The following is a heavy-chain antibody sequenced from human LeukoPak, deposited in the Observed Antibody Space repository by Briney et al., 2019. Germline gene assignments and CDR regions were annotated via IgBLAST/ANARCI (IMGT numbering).Heavy chain of an antibody. CDR3: ARNPLYNYYGSGSYLLYYMDV. Sequence: GGSLRLSCVASGFSFDDYTMYWVRQVPGKGLEWVSLISSHGDNTYYADSVEGRFTISRDNAKNSLYLQMNSLRAEDTAVYYCARNPLYNYYGSGSYLLYYMDVWGKGTTVTVSS. V-gene: IGHV3-43*01. CDR2: ISSHGDNT. J-gene: IGHJ6*03. CDR1: GFSFDDYT. D-gene: IGHD3-10*01.